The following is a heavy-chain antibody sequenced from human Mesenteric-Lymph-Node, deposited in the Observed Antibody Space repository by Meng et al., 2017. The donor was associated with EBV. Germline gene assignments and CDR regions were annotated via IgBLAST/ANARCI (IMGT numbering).Heavy chain of an antibody. J-gene: IGHJ5*02. CDR3: ARSGGDYDRGWFDP. Sequence: VQLVQSGGAVKEPGASVKVSCKASGYTFTSYDINWVRQATGQGLEWMGWMNPNSGNTGYEQKFQGRLTMTWNTSISTAYMELSSLRSEDTAVYYCARSGGDYDRGWFDPWGQGTLVTVSS. D-gene: IGHD2-21*02. V-gene: IGHV1-8*01. CDR1: GYTFTSYD. CDR2: MNPNSGNT.